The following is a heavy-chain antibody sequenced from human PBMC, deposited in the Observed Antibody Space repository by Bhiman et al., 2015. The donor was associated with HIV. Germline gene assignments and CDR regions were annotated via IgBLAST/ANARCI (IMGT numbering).Heavy chain of an antibody. CDR3: AKHSGSFPRSDYFDC. Sequence: EVQLVESGGGLVQPGGSLRLSCAASGFTFSSYWMHWVRQGPGKGLVWVSRINTDGSSTSYADSVKGRFTISRDNAKNTLFLQMKSLRAEDTAVYYCAKHSGSFPRSDYFDCRGQGTPVTVSS. V-gene: IGHV3-74*01. CDR2: INTDGSST. D-gene: IGHD3-10*01. CDR1: GFTFSSYW. J-gene: IGHJ4*02.